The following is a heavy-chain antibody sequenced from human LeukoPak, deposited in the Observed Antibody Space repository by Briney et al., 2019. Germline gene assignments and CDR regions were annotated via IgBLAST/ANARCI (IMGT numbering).Heavy chain of an antibody. J-gene: IGHJ5*02. CDR1: GYTFTSHD. V-gene: IGHV1-2*06. CDR2: INPNSGGT. Sequence: VASVKVSCKASGYTFTSHDINWVRQAPGQGLEWMGRINPNSGGTNYAQKFQGRVTMTRDTSISTAYMELSRLRSDDTAVYYCARDRKGITMVRGVIHNWFDPWGQGTLVTVSS. D-gene: IGHD3-10*01. CDR3: ARDRKGITMVRGVIHNWFDP.